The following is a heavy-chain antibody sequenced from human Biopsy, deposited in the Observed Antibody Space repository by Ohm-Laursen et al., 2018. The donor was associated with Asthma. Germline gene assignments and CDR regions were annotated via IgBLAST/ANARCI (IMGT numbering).Heavy chain of an antibody. Sequence: CSVKVSCKAPGGTFSNFAISWVRQAPGQGLEWLGGIMTVFGTTNYAQKFQGRVTITADESTSTAYMEVTSLRSEDTAIYYCARCQVGYSSGWSLLLKKIYYSGMDVWGQGTAVTVSS. CDR2: IMTVFGTT. V-gene: IGHV1-69*01. CDR1: GGTFSNFA. J-gene: IGHJ6*02. CDR3: ARCQVGYSSGWSLLLKKIYYSGMDV. D-gene: IGHD6-19*01.